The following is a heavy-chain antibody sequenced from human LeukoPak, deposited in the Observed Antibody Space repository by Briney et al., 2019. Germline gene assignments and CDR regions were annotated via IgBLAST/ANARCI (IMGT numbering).Heavy chain of an antibody. V-gene: IGHV3-7*04. Sequence: PGGSLRLSCAASGFIFTNHWMSWVRQAPGKGLEWVANIKQDGSERNYVDSVKGRFTISRDNAKNSVYLQMNSLRAEDTAAYYCARGAPLGYWGQGNLVTVSS. CDR2: IKQDGSER. J-gene: IGHJ4*02. CDR3: ARGAPLGY. D-gene: IGHD6-6*01. CDR1: GFIFTNHW.